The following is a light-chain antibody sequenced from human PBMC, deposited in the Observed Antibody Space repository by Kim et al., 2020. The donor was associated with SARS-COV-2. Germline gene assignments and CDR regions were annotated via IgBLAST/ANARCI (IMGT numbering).Light chain of an antibody. V-gene: IGKV3-20*01. CDR1: QSVSNNY. CDR2: GAS. J-gene: IGKJ1*01. Sequence: SPGERATLSCSASQSVSNNYLAWYQQKAGQAPRVLIYGASGRATGIPDRFGGSGSGTDFTLTISRLEPEDFAVYYCQHYGSSPETFGQGTKVDIK. CDR3: QHYGSSPET.